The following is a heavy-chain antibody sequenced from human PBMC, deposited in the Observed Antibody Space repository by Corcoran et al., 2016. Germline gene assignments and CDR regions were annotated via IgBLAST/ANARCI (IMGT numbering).Heavy chain of an antibody. CDR1: GYTFTSYG. Sequence: QVQLVQSGAEVKKPGASVKVSCKASGYTFTSYGISWVRQAPGQGLEWMGWISAYNGNTNYAQKLQGRVTLTTDTSTSTAYMELRSLRSDDTAVDYCARDRGYGSGKGTYYYGMDVWGQGTTVTVSS. J-gene: IGHJ6*02. CDR3: ARDRGYGSGKGTYYYGMDV. CDR2: ISAYNGNT. V-gene: IGHV1-18*01. D-gene: IGHD3-10*01.